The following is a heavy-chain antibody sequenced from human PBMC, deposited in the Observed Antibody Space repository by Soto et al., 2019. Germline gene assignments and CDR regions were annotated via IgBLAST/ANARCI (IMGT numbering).Heavy chain of an antibody. CDR2: ISGSGGST. Sequence: PGGSLRLSCAASGFTFSSYAMSWVRQAPGKGLEWVSAISGSGGSTYYADSVKGRFTISRDNSKNTLYLQMNSLRAEDTAVYYCAKAAFGGVIVPKPFDYWGQGTLVTVSS. CDR1: GFTFSSYA. V-gene: IGHV3-23*01. CDR3: AKAAFGGVIVPKPFDY. D-gene: IGHD3-16*02. J-gene: IGHJ4*02.